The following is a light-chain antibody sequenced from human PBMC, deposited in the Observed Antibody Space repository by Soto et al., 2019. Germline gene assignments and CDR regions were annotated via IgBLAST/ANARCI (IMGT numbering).Light chain of an antibody. CDR1: SSDVGGYKY. J-gene: IGLJ1*01. Sequence: QSALTQPPSASGSPGQSVTISCTGTSSDVGGYKYVSWYQQHPGKAPKLMIFEVNKRTSGVPDRFSGSKSGNTASLTVSGLQDEDEADYYCSSYACINNLGVFGTGTKLTVL. CDR2: EVN. V-gene: IGLV2-8*01. CDR3: SSYACINNLGV.